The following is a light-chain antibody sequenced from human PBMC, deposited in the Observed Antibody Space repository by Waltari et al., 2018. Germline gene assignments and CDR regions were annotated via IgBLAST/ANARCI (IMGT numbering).Light chain of an antibody. CDR2: DVS. CDR3: SSYAGSNNV. J-gene: IGLJ1*01. Sequence: QSALTQPPSASGSPGQSVTISCPGTRSDVGGYNFVSWYQQHPGKVPKLMIYDVSKRPSGVPDRFSGSKSGNTASLTVSGLQAGDEADYYCSSYAGSNNVFGTGTKVTVL. V-gene: IGLV2-8*01. CDR1: RSDVGGYNF.